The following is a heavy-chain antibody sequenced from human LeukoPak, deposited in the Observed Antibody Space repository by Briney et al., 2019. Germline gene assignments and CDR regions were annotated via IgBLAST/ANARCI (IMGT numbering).Heavy chain of an antibody. D-gene: IGHD6-19*01. CDR3: ARAGSGWYRGPFDY. J-gene: IGHJ4*02. Sequence: PGGSLRLSCAASGFTFSSYSMNWVRQAPGKGLEWVSYISSSSSTIYYADSVKGRFTISRDNAKNSLYLQMNSLRAEDTAVYYCARAGSGWYRGPFDYWGQGTLVTVSS. CDR1: GFTFSSYS. CDR2: ISSSSSTI. V-gene: IGHV3-48*01.